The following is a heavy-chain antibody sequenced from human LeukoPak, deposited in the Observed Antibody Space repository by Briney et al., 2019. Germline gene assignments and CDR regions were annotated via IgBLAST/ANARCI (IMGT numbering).Heavy chain of an antibody. V-gene: IGHV3-7*01. Sequence: GGSLRLSCAASGFTFSSYWMSWVRQAPGKGLEWVANIKQDGSEKYYVDSVKGRFTISRDNAKNSLYLQMNSLRAEDAAVYYCARDGPDSSSSDFDYWGQGTLVTVSS. CDR1: GFTFSSYW. CDR2: IKQDGSEK. CDR3: ARDGPDSSSSDFDY. D-gene: IGHD6-6*01. J-gene: IGHJ4*02.